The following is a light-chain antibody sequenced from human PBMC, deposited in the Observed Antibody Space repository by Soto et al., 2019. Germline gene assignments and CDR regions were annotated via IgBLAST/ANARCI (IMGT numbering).Light chain of an antibody. CDR2: DFN. J-gene: IGLJ3*02. Sequence: QSALTQPRSVSGSPGQSVTISCTGISSDVGGYNFVSWYQQHPGKAPKLMIYDFNKRPSGVPDRFSGSKSGNTASLTISGLQAEDEADYYCCSYAGSYTWVFGGGTKLTVL. V-gene: IGLV2-11*01. CDR1: SSDVGGYNF. CDR3: CSYAGSYTWV.